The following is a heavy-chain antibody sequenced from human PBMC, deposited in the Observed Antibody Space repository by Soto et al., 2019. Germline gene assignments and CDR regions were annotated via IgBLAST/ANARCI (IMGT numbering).Heavy chain of an antibody. CDR3: AKAQGGSYFDY. D-gene: IGHD2-15*01. CDR1: GFTFSSNA. Sequence: EVXLLESGGGLVQPGGSLRLSCAASGFTFSSNAMSWXXXAPGKGLAWVSTIRGSGGSTYYADSVKGRFTISRDNSKNTLYLQMNNLRAEDTAVYYCAKAQGGSYFDYWGQGTLVTVSS. J-gene: IGHJ4*02. CDR2: IRGSGGST. V-gene: IGHV3-23*01.